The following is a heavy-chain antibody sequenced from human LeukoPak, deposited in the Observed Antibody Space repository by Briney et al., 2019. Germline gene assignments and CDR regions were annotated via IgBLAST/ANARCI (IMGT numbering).Heavy chain of an antibody. CDR1: GYTFTTYY. D-gene: IGHD5-24*01. CDR2: INPKTGAT. CDR3: TRPIHIETATILGY. J-gene: IGHJ4*02. V-gene: IGHV1-2*02. Sequence: GASVKVSCKTSGYTFTTYYTHWFRQAPGQGPEWMGWINPKTGATSYAEKFQGSITMTRDTSINTVYMEMSRLRLDDTAMYFCTRPIHIETATILGYWGQGSLVTVSS.